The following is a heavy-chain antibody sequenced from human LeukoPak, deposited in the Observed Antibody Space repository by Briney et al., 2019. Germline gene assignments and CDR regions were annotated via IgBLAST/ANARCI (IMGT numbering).Heavy chain of an antibody. CDR1: GDSITGSNYY. J-gene: IGHJ6*02. D-gene: IGHD2-15*01. CDR2: IFYIGNT. V-gene: IGHV4-39*07. CDR3: ARSGSTRSYSYYGMDV. Sequence: PSEALSLTCSVSGDSITGSNYYWGWIRQPPGKGLQWIASIFYIGNTYYNPSLKSRVTISVDTSKNQFSLILSSVTAADTAVYYCARSGSTRSYSYYGMDVWGQGTTITVSS.